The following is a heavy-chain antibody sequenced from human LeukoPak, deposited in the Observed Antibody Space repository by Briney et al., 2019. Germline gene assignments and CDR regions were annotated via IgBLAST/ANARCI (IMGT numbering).Heavy chain of an antibody. Sequence: SQTLSLTCAISGDSVSSNSAAWNWIRQSPSRGLGWLGRTYYRSKWYYDYAVAVKSRIGINPDTSKNQFSLQLSSVTPEDTAVYYCARDPVGGSTIFDYWGQGTLVTVSS. CDR2: TYYRSKWYY. D-gene: IGHD1-26*01. J-gene: IGHJ4*02. CDR1: GDSVSSNSAA. CDR3: ARDPVGGSTIFDY. V-gene: IGHV6-1*01.